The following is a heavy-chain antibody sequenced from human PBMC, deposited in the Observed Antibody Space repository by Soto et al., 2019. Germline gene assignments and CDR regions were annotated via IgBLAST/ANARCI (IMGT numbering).Heavy chain of an antibody. CDR3: ARVPRAAAGLIWFDP. Sequence: SETLSLTCTVSGGSVSSGSYYWSWIRQRPGKGLEWIGYIYYSGSTYYNPSLKSRVTISVDTSKNQFSLKLSSLTAADTAVYYCARVPRAAAGLIWFDPWGQGTLVTVTA. CDR1: GGSVSSGSYY. CDR2: IYYSGST. J-gene: IGHJ5*02. D-gene: IGHD6-13*01. V-gene: IGHV4-61*01.